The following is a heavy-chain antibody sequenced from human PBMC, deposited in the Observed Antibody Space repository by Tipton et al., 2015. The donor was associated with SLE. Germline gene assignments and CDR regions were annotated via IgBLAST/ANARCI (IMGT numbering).Heavy chain of an antibody. CDR3: ARDQMGLGI. D-gene: IGHD5-24*01. Sequence: LRLSCTVSGGSINSYYWSWIRQPPGKGLEWIGYIYYFGSTHYNPSLKSRVTISVDTSKNQFSLRLSSVTPADTAVYYCARDQMGLGICGQGTMVTVSS. CDR1: GGSINSYY. J-gene: IGHJ3*02. CDR2: IYYFGST. V-gene: IGHV4-59*01.